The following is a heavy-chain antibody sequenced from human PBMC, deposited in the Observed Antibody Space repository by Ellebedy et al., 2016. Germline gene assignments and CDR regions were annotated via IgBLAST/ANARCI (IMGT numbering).Heavy chain of an antibody. Sequence: GESLKISXVGSGFTFTTYNMNWVRQAPGKGLEWVSSISGGRDYIYYADSVKGRFTISRDNAQNSLYLQMNSLRAEDTAVFYCVRSGESSYYFDYWGQGILVTVSS. CDR1: GFTFTTYN. J-gene: IGHJ4*02. CDR2: ISGGRDYI. V-gene: IGHV3-21*01. D-gene: IGHD3-10*01. CDR3: VRSGESSYYFDY.